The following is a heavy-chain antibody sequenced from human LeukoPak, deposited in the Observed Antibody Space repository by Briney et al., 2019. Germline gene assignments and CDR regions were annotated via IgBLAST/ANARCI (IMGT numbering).Heavy chain of an antibody. Sequence: MPGGSLRLSCAASGFTFTSYAMHWVRQAPGQRLEWMGWINAGNGNTKYSQKFQGRVTITRDTSASTAYMELSSLRSEDTAVYYCASLSGLYSSSPQDYYYYGMDVWGQGTTVTVSS. D-gene: IGHD6-6*01. CDR1: GFTFTSYA. CDR2: INAGNGNT. V-gene: IGHV1-3*01. CDR3: ASLSGLYSSSPQDYYYYGMDV. J-gene: IGHJ6*02.